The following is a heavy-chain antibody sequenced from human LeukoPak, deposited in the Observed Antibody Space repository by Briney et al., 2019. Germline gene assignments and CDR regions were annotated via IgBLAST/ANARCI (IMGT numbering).Heavy chain of an antibody. CDR1: GGSFIDYY. Sequence: PSETLSLTCAVCGGSFIDYYWTWIRQPPGKGLEWIGEIKHRGGATYNPSLKSRVTMAVDTPKNQFSLRLTSVTAADTAVYYCARSRVSGFGFDYWGQGPLVTVSS. D-gene: IGHD5-12*01. V-gene: IGHV4-34*01. CDR2: IKHRGGA. CDR3: ARSRVSGFGFDY. J-gene: IGHJ4*02.